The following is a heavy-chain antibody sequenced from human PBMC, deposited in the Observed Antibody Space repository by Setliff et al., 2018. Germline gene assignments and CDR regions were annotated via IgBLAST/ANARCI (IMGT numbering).Heavy chain of an antibody. J-gene: IGHJ4*02. Sequence: SVKVSCKASGDTFNTYTLSWVRQAPGQGLEWMGGIIPLLETVKYAQKFQGRLTITADKSTSTAYMELGSLTTDDTAVYYRARVESMVRGKNILRHFDYWGQGIQVTVSS. V-gene: IGHV1-69*06. CDR2: IIPLLETV. CDR3: ARVESMVRGKNILRHFDY. D-gene: IGHD3-10*01. CDR1: GDTFNTYT.